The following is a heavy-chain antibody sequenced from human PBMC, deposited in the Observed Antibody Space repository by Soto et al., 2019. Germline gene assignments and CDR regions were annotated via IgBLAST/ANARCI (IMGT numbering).Heavy chain of an antibody. J-gene: IGHJ4*02. CDR1: GFTFSSFW. CDR2: IKHDGSEK. V-gene: IGHV3-7*01. Sequence: VQLVESGGGLVQLGGSRRLSCAASGFTFSSFWMTWVRQAPGKGLEWVANIKHDGSEKYYVESVKGRFTSSRDNARNSLFLEMKSLRSEDTAVYSCVRDRSGSYLEGFDYWGQGTLVTVSS. CDR3: VRDRSGSYLEGFDY. D-gene: IGHD1-26*01.